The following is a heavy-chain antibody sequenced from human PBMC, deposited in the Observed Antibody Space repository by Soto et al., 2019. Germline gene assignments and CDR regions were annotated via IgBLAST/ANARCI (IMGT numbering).Heavy chain of an antibody. Sequence: ASVKVSCKASGYTFTSYYMHWVRQAPGQGLEWMGIINPSGGSTSYAQKFQGRVTMTRDTSTSTVYMELSSLRSEDTAVYYCARGHCSSTSCGDYYYYYMDVWGKGTTVTVSS. D-gene: IGHD2-2*01. V-gene: IGHV1-46*03. CDR3: ARGHCSSTSCGDYYYYYMDV. CDR2: INPSGGST. J-gene: IGHJ6*03. CDR1: GYTFTSYY.